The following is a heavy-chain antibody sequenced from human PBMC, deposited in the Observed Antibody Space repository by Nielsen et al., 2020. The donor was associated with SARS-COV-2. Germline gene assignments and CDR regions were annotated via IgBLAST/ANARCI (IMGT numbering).Heavy chain of an antibody. CDR1: GFTFSSYA. CDR2: ISGSGGST. CDR3: AREDSYRFDY. V-gene: IGHV3-23*01. D-gene: IGHD5-18*01. J-gene: IGHJ4*02. Sequence: GESLKISCAASGFTFSSYAMSWVRQAPGKGLEWVSAISGSGGSTYYADSVKGRFTISRDNSKNTLYLQMGSLRAEDMAVYYCAREDSYRFDYWGQGTLVTVSS.